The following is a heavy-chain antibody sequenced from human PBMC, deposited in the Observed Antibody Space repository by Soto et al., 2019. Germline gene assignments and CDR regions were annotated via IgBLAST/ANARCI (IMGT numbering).Heavy chain of an antibody. CDR2: ISGSGGNT. CDR3: AKDRFGIVGPVDY. J-gene: IGHJ4*02. D-gene: IGHD1-26*01. Sequence: GGALRLSCAACGRIFSDYSMSWVRQAPGKGLECVACISGSGGNTFYADSVKGRFTISRDNSKNTLSLHMNSLRVDDTAVYFCAKDRFGIVGPVDYWGQGTLVTVSS. V-gene: IGHV3-23*01. CDR1: GRIFSDYS.